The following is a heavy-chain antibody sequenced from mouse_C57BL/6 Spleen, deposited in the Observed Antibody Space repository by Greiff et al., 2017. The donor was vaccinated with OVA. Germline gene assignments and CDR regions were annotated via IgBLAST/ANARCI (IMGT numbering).Heavy chain of an antibody. CDR3: ARGGYGSSYPY. Sequence: DVKLVESGPGLVKPSQSLSLTCSVTGYSITSGYYWNWIRQFPGNKLEWMGYISYDGSNNYNPSLKNRISITRDTSKNQFFLKLNSVTTEDTATYYCARGGYGSSYPYWGQGTTLTVSS. CDR2: ISYDGSN. D-gene: IGHD1-1*01. J-gene: IGHJ2*01. CDR1: GYSITSGYY. V-gene: IGHV3-6*01.